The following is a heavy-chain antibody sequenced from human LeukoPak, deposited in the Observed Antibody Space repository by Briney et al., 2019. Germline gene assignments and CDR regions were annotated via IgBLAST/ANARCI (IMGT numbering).Heavy chain of an antibody. J-gene: IGHJ6*02. CDR3: AKDKGWGYSTYDFYGMDV. CDR1: GFTFSSYA. D-gene: IGHD1-26*01. V-gene: IGHV3-23*01. Sequence: PGGSLRLSCAASGFTFSSYAMSWVRQAPGRGLEWVSAISGSGGNTYYADSVKGRFTISRDNSKNTLYLQMNSLRAEDTVVYYCAKDKGWGYSTYDFYGMDVWGQGTTVTVSS. CDR2: ISGSGGNT.